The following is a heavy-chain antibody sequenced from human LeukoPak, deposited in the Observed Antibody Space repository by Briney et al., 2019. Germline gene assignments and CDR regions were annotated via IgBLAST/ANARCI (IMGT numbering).Heavy chain of an antibody. CDR2: IYTSGST. V-gene: IGHV4-4*07. CDR1: GGSISSYY. Sequence: SETLSLTCTVSGGSISSYYWSWIRQPAGKGLEWIGRIYTSGSTNYNPSLQSRVTMSVDTSKNQFSLKLSSVTAADTAVYYCARVTPDYYDSSGYYYGLGAFDIWGQGTMVTVSS. CDR3: ARVTPDYYDSSGYYYGLGAFDI. J-gene: IGHJ3*02. D-gene: IGHD3-22*01.